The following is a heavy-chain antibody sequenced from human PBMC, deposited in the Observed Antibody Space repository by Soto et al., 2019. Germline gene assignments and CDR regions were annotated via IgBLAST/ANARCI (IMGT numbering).Heavy chain of an antibody. CDR2: IDWDDEK. D-gene: IGHD3-16*01. CDR3: ARTHDLAPTLFDY. Sequence: ESGPTLVNPTQTLTLTCTFSGFSLSTSGMCVSWIRQPPGKALEWLARIDWDDEKFYSASLKTRLTISKDTSKNQVVLIMTNMDPVDTATYYCARTHDLAPTLFDYWGQGTLVTVSS. J-gene: IGHJ4*02. CDR1: GFSLSTSGMC. V-gene: IGHV2-70*17.